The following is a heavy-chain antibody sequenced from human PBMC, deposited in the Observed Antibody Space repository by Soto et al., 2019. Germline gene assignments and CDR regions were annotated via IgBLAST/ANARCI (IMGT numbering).Heavy chain of an antibody. CDR3: ARDLAAGDH. J-gene: IGHJ4*02. V-gene: IGHV1-46*01. CDR1: VYTFTNYY. CDR2: INPTSGST. Sequence: QVQLVQSGAEVKKPGASVKVSCKASVYTFTNYYIHWVRQAPGQGLEWMGIINPTSGSTNYAQKFQGRVTLTYDTSTTTVYMELSGLRSEDTAVLYCARDLAAGDHWGQGTLVTVSS. D-gene: IGHD6-13*01.